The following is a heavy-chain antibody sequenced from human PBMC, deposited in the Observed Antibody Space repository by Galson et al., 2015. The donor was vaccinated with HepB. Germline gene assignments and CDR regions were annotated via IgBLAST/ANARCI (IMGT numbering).Heavy chain of an antibody. Sequence: SLRLSCAASGFTFSSYSISWVRQAPGKGLEWVSDISFSGNIMEYAESVKGRFTTSRDNAKKSVYLQMNSLRDEDTAVYYCARLWFGESYFYNGMDVWGQGTTVSVSS. J-gene: IGHJ6*02. CDR3: ARLWFGESYFYNGMDV. CDR2: ISFSGNIM. D-gene: IGHD3-10*01. V-gene: IGHV3-48*02. CDR1: GFTFSSYS.